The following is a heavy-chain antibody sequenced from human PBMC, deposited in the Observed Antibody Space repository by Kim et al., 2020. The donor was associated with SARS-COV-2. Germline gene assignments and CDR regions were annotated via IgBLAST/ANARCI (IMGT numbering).Heavy chain of an antibody. CDR1: GFTFSSYE. CDR2: ISSSGSTI. Sequence: GGSLRLSCAASGFTFSSYEMNWVRQAPGKGLEWVSYISSSGSTIYYADSVKGRFTISRDNAKNSLYLQMNSLRAEDTAVYYCARGWGIVVVVAATLDYWGQGTLVTVSS. V-gene: IGHV3-48*03. J-gene: IGHJ4*02. D-gene: IGHD2-15*01. CDR3: ARGWGIVVVVAATLDY.